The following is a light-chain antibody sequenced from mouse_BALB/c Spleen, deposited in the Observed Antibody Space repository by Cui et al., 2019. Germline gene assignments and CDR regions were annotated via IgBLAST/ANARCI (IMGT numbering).Light chain of an antibody. Sequence: DIQMNQSPSSLSASLGDTITITCHASQNINVWLSWYQQKPGNIPKLLIYKASNLHTGVPSRFSGSGSGTGFTLTISSLQPEDIATYYCQQGQSYPPTFGGGTKLEIK. CDR3: QQGQSYPPT. J-gene: IGKJ1*01. CDR1: QNINVW. CDR2: KAS. V-gene: IGKV10-94*01.